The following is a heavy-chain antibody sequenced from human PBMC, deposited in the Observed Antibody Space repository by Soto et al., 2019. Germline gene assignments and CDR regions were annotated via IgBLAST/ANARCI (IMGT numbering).Heavy chain of an antibody. J-gene: IGHJ6*02. V-gene: IGHV3-21*01. Sequence: GGSLRLSCAASGFTFSSYSMNWVRQAPGKGLEWVSSISSSSSYIYYADSVKGRFTISRDNAKNSLYLQMNSLRAEDTAVYYCARDLYCSSTSCYFSVMDVWGQGTTVTVSS. D-gene: IGHD2-2*01. CDR2: ISSSSSYI. CDR3: ARDLYCSSTSCYFSVMDV. CDR1: GFTFSSYS.